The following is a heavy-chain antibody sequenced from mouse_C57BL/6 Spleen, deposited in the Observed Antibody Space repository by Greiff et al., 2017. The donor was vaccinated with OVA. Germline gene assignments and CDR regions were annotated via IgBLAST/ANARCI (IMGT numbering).Heavy chain of an antibody. CDR2: IYPGDGDT. V-gene: IGHV1-82*01. CDR3: ARGDRDEDGY. Sequence: VQLQQSGPELVKPGASVKISCKASGYAFSSSWMNWVKQRPGKGLEWIGRIYPGDGDTNYNGKFKGKATLTADKSSSTAYMQLSSLPSEDSAVYFCARGDRDEDGYWGQGTTLTVSS. D-gene: IGHD3-3*01. CDR1: GYAFSSSW. J-gene: IGHJ2*01.